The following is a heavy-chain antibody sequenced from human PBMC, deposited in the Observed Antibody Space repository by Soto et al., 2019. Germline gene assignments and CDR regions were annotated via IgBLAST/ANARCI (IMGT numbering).Heavy chain of an antibody. V-gene: IGHV3-23*01. J-gene: IGHJ6*03. CDR3: AKSLAVYYYYMDV. D-gene: IGHD3-16*01. Sequence: EVQLLESGGGLVQPGGSLRLSCAASGFTFSSYAMSWVRQAPGKGLEWVSAISGSGGSTYYADSVKGRFTISRDNSKNTLYLQMNCLRAEDTAVYYCAKSLAVYYYYMDVWGKGTTVTVSS. CDR2: ISGSGGST. CDR1: GFTFSSYA.